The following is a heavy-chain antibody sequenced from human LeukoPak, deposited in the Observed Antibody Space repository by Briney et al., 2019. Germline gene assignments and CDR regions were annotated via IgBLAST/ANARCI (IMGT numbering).Heavy chain of an antibody. J-gene: IGHJ4*02. CDR1: GFTFSXAW. CDR3: TTLLSSGSYQSI. CDR2: IKSKTDGGTT. V-gene: IGHV3-15*07. D-gene: IGHD1-26*01. Sequence: XRXSCXASGFTFSXAWMNWVRQAPGKGLEWVGRIKSKTDGGTTDYAAPVKGRFTISRDDSKNTLYLQMNSLKTEDTAVYYCTTLLSSGSYQSIWGQGTLVTVSS.